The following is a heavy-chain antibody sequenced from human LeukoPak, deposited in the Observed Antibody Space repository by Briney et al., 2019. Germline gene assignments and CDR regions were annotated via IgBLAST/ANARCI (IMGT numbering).Heavy chain of an antibody. Sequence: PGGSLRLSCAVSGFTFEDYAMHWVRQGPGKGLEWVSGISWNSGSIGYADSVKGRFTISRDNAKNSLYLQMNSLRPEDTALYYCAKDKWTTVTTDFDYWGQGTLVTVSS. V-gene: IGHV3-9*01. CDR1: GFTFEDYA. D-gene: IGHD4-17*01. J-gene: IGHJ4*02. CDR2: ISWNSGSI. CDR3: AKDKWTTVTTDFDY.